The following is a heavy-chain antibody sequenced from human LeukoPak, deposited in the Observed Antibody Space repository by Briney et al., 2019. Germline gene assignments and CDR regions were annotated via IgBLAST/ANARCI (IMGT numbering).Heavy chain of an antibody. CDR3: AKGERYCIDGVCYRDY. Sequence: AGGSLILSCAASGFTFSNYAMNWVRQVPGKGLEWVSDISGSGGNTYYADSVKGRFTISRDNSKNTLYLQMNSLRAEDTAVYYCAKGERYCIDGVCYRDYWGQGTLVTVSS. CDR2: ISGSGGNT. D-gene: IGHD2-8*01. CDR1: GFTFSNYA. J-gene: IGHJ4*02. V-gene: IGHV3-23*01.